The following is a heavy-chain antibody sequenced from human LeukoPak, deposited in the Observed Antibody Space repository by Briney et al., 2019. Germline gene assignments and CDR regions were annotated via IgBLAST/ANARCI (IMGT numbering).Heavy chain of an antibody. CDR2: INHSGST. J-gene: IGHJ3*02. D-gene: IGHD3-22*01. CDR3: ARTRRPYYYDTSRDAFDI. Sequence: PSETLSLTCAVYGGSFSGYYWSWIRQPPGKGLEWIGEINHSGSTNYNPSLKSRVTISVDTSKNQFSLKLSSVTAADTAVYYCARTRRPYYYDTSRDAFDIWGQGTMVTVSS. CDR1: GGSFSGYY. V-gene: IGHV4-34*01.